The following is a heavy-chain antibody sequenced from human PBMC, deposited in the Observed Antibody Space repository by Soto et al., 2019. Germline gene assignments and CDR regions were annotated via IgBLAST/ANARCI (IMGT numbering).Heavy chain of an antibody. D-gene: IGHD5-18*01. J-gene: IGHJ4*02. V-gene: IGHV3-11*01. CDR3: ERFIQLWLPSDY. CDR1: GFTFSDYY. Sequence: GGSLRLSCAASGFTFSDYYMSWIRQAPGKGLEWVSYISSSGSTIYYADSVKGRFTISRDNAKNSLYLQMNSLRAEDTAVYYCERFIQLWLPSDYWGQGILVTVS. CDR2: ISSSGSTI.